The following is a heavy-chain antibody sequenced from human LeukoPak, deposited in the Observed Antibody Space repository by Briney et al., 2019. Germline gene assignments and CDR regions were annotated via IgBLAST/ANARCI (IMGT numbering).Heavy chain of an antibody. CDR2: ISSNGGST. J-gene: IGHJ4*02. Sequence: PGGSLRLSCAASGFTFSSSAMHWVRQAPRKGLEYVSDISSNGGSTYYANSVKGRFTISRDNSKNTLYLQMGSLRTEDMAVYYCARGGTYTYGSPFGYWGQGTLVTVSS. V-gene: IGHV3-64*01. D-gene: IGHD5-18*01. CDR3: ARGGTYTYGSPFGY. CDR1: GFTFSSSA.